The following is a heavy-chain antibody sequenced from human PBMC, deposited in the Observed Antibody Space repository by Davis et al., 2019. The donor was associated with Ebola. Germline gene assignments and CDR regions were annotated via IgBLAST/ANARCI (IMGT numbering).Heavy chain of an antibody. CDR3: AKGSVTIFGVAPDYYGMDV. V-gene: IGHV3-30*02. Sequence: GESLKISCAASGFTFSSFGMYWVRQAPGKGLEWVAFIRYDGSNKYYADSVKGRFTISRDNSKNTLYLQMNSLRAEDTAVYYCAKGSVTIFGVAPDYYGMDVWGKGTTVTVSS. CDR2: IRYDGSNK. CDR1: GFTFSSFG. J-gene: IGHJ6*04. D-gene: IGHD3-3*01.